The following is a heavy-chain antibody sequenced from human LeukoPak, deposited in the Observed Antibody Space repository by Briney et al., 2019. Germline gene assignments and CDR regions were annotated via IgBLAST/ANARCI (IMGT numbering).Heavy chain of an antibody. CDR1: GFTFSNYA. CDR2: ISYDGTNT. Sequence: GGSLRLSCAASGFTFSNYAINWVRQAPGKGLQWVGFISYDGTNTYYADSVRGRFTISRDNSNSAVYLQMNSLRAEDTAVYYCARKYHYDSAGYGLDYWGQGTLVTVSS. CDR3: ARKYHYDSAGYGLDY. D-gene: IGHD3-22*01. J-gene: IGHJ4*02. V-gene: IGHV3-30*04.